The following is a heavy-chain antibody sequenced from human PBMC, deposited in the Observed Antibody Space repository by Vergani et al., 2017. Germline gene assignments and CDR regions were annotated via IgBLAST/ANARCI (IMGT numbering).Heavy chain of an antibody. Sequence: QVQLVQSGAEVKKPGASVKVSCKASGYTFTSYYMYWVRQAPGQGLEWMGIINPSGGSTSYAQKFQGRVTMTRDTSTGTVYMELSSLRSEDTAVYYCARLPKGYCSSTSCYKGAFDIWGQGTMVTVSS. V-gene: IGHV1-46*01. CDR2: INPSGGST. J-gene: IGHJ3*02. D-gene: IGHD2-2*02. CDR3: ARLPKGYCSSTSCYKGAFDI. CDR1: GYTFTSYY.